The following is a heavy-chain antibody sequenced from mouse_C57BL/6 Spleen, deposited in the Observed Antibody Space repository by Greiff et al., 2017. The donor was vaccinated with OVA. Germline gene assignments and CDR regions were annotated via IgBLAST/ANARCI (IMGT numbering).Heavy chain of an antibody. V-gene: IGHV5-4*01. D-gene: IGHD2-5*01. Sequence: EVQLVESGGGLVKPGGSLKLSCAASGFTFSSYAMSWVRQTPEKRLEWVATISDGGSYTYYPDNVKGRFTISRDNAKNNLYLQMSHLKSEDTAMYYCARDKDYSNYVGDYFDYWGQGTTLTVSS. CDR2: ISDGGSYT. J-gene: IGHJ2*01. CDR3: ARDKDYSNYVGDYFDY. CDR1: GFTFSSYA.